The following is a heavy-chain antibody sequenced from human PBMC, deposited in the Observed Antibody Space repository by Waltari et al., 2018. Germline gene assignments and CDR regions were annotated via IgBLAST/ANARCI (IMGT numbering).Heavy chain of an antibody. D-gene: IGHD3-16*01. J-gene: IGHJ4*02. CDR2: INWEGSST. V-gene: IGHV3-43D*03. CDR3: IRASRRGTSLEY. CDR1: GFTFDDYV. Sequence: EVQLVESGGAVVQPGGSLRLSCAASGFTFDDYVMHWFRQAPGKGLEWVVLINWEGSSTYYEDSVRGRFTISRDNNKSILYLQMESLRVEDTASYYCIRASRRGTSLEYWGQGTLVTVSS.